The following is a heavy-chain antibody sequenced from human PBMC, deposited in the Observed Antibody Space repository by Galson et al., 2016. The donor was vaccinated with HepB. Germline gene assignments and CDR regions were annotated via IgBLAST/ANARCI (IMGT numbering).Heavy chain of an antibody. CDR1: GYTFTGSY. D-gene: IGHD6-13*01. J-gene: IGHJ4*02. CDR3: ARNGEPGIAAE. V-gene: IGHV1-2*04. Sequence: SVKVSCKASGYTFTGSYMHWVRQAPGQGLEWMGCINPKSGDTNYAQKFQGWVTMTRDTSISTAYMELSRLRSNDTAVYYCARNGEPGIAAEWGQGTRVTVSS. CDR2: INPKSGDT.